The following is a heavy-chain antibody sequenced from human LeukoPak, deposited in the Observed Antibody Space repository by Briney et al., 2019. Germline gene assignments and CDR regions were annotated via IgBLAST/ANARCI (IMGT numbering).Heavy chain of an antibody. CDR1: GFTFSSYA. Sequence: GGSLRLSCAASGFTFSSYAMHWVRQAPGKGLEWVAVISYDGSNKYYADSVKGRFTISRDNSKNTLYLQMNSLRAEDTAVYYCARDSDFWSGPHLDYWGQGTLVTVSS. J-gene: IGHJ4*02. V-gene: IGHV3-30*04. D-gene: IGHD3-3*01. CDR2: ISYDGSNK. CDR3: ARDSDFWSGPHLDY.